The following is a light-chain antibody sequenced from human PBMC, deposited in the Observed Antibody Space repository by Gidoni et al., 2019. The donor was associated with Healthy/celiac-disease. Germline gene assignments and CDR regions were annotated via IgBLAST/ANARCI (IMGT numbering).Light chain of an antibody. CDR3: MQALQTTWT. CDR2: LGS. J-gene: IGKJ1*01. V-gene: IGKV2-28*01. CDR1: QSLLHSNGYNS. Sequence: DIVMTQSPLSLPVTPGEPASISCRSSQSLLHSNGYNSLDWYLQKPGQSPQLLIYLGSNRASGVPDRFSGSGSGTDFTLKISRVEAEDVGVYYCMQALQTTWTFXQXTKVEIK.